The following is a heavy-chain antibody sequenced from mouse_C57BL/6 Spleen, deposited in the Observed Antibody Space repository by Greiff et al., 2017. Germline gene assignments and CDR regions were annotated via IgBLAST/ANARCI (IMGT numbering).Heavy chain of an antibody. CDR1: GYTFTSYT. CDR2: INPSSGYT. D-gene: IGHD2-4*01. CDR3: ARGDYDDYFDY. J-gene: IGHJ2*01. V-gene: IGHV1-4*01. Sequence: QVQLKESGAELARPGASVKMSCKASGYTFTSYTMHWVKQRPGQGLEWIGYINPSSGYTKYNQKFKDKATLTADKSSSTAYMQLSSLTSEDSAVYYCARGDYDDYFDYWGQGTTLTVSS.